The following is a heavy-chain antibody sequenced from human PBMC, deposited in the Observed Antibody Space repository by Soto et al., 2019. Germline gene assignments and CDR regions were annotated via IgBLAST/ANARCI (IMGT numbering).Heavy chain of an antibody. J-gene: IGHJ4*02. CDR3: ARGDLFDY. Sequence: QVQLVESGGGVVQPGRSLRLSCAASGFTFSSYAMHWVRQAPGKGLEWVAVISYDGSNKYYADSVKGRFTISRDNSKNTLYLQMNSLRAEDTAVYYGARGDLFDYWGQGTLVTVSS. CDR1: GFTFSSYA. D-gene: IGHD2-21*01. V-gene: IGHV3-30-3*01. CDR2: ISYDGSNK.